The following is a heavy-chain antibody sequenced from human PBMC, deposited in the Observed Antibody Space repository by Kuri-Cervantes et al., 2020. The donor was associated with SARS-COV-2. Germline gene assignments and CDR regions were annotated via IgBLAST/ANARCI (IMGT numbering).Heavy chain of an antibody. CDR1: GGTFSSYA. V-gene: IGHV1-69*13. Sequence: SVKVSCKASGGTFSSYAISWVRQAPGQGLEWMGRIIPIFGTANYAQKLQGRVTITADESTSTAYMELSSLRSEATAVYYCARGVVTTSYYYYYYMDVWGKGTTVTVSS. CDR2: IIPIFGTA. J-gene: IGHJ6*03. D-gene: IGHD3-22*01. CDR3: ARGVVTTSYYYYYYMDV.